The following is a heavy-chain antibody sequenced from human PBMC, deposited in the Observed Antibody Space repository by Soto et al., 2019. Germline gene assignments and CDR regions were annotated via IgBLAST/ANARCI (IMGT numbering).Heavy chain of an antibody. Sequence: GGSLRLSCAVSGLTFSSYAMMWVRQAPGKGLEWVSTVSTSGGHTYYVDSVKGRFTIPRDNSRNTLYLQMNSLRVEETAVYYCAKDFTSDWTTSYWGQGTLVTVSS. CDR2: VSTSGGHT. V-gene: IGHV3-23*01. CDR3: AKDFTSDWTTSY. D-gene: IGHD2-2*01. J-gene: IGHJ4*02. CDR1: GLTFSSYA.